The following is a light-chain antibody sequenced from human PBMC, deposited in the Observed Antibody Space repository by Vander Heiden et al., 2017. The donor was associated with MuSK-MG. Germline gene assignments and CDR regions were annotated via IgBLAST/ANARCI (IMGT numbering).Light chain of an antibody. V-gene: IGLV3-25*03. CDR1: ALPNQF. CDR3: QSADSSGTYEV. CDR2: RDT. Sequence: GSVSPGQTARITCSGDALPNQFAYWYQQKPGQAPILLIYRDTERPSGIPERFSGSSSGTTVTLTIGAVQAEDEADYYCQSADSSGTYEVFGTGTKVTVL. J-gene: IGLJ1*01.